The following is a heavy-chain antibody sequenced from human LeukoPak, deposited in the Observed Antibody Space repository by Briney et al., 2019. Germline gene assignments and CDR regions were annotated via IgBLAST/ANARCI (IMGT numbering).Heavy chain of an antibody. D-gene: IGHD3-22*01. CDR1: GYTFTGYY. CDR2: INPNSGGT. CDR3: ARVGALVSSGYYYDY. V-gene: IGHV1-2*02. Sequence: ASVKASCKASGYTFTGYYMHWVRQAPGQGLEWMGWINPNSGGTNYAQKFQGRVTMTRDTSISTAYMELSRLRSDDTAVYYCARVGALVSSGYYYDYWGQGTLVTVSS. J-gene: IGHJ4*02.